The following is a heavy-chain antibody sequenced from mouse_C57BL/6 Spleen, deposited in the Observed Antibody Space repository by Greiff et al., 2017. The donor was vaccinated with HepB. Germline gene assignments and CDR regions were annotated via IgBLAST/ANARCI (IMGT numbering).Heavy chain of an antibody. Sequence: VKLQQSGPELVKPGASVKISCKASGYAFSSSWMNWVKQRPGKGLEWIGRIYPGDGDTNYNGKFKGKATLTADKSSSTAYMQLSSLTSEDSAVYFCARDDAHFDYWGQGTTLTVSS. CDR1: GYAFSSSW. V-gene: IGHV1-82*01. CDR2: IYPGDGDT. J-gene: IGHJ2*01. CDR3: ARDDAHFDY.